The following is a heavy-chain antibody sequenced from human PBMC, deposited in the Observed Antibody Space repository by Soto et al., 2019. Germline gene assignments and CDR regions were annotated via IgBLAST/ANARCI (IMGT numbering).Heavy chain of an antibody. V-gene: IGHV4-39*01. CDR1: GGSISSSSYY. D-gene: IGHD2-2*01. CDR2: IYYSGST. CDR3: ARHADIVVVPAAEIYFDY. J-gene: IGHJ4*02. Sequence: QLQLQESGPGLVKPSETLSLTCTVSGGSISSSSYYWGWIRQPPGKGLEWIGSIYYSGSTYYNPSLKSRVTISVDTSKNQFSLKLSSVTAADTAVYYWARHADIVVVPAAEIYFDYWGQGTLVTVSS.